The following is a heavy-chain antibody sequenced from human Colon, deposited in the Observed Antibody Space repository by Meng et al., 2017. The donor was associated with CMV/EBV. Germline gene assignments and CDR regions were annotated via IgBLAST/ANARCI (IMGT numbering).Heavy chain of an antibody. D-gene: IGHD3-22*01. CDR3: ARGLNGGFDSTGYFFGFDS. J-gene: IGHJ4*02. V-gene: IGHV4-59*01. CDR2: IYYSGHT. Sequence: SETLSLTCTVSGGSIGTYYWGWIRQSPGKGLEWIGFIYYSGHTNYNPSLKSRVTISLDTPNNQFSLKLTSVTAGDTAFYYCARGLNGGFDSTGYFFGFDSWSQGTLVTVSS. CDR1: GGSIGTYY.